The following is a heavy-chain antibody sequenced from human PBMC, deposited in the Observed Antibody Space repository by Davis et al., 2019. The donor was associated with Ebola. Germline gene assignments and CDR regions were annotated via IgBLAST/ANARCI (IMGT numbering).Heavy chain of an antibody. J-gene: IGHJ5*02. Sequence: PSETLSLTCAVYGGSFSGYYWSWIRQPPGKGLEWIGEINHSGSTNYNPSLKSRVTISVDTSKNQFSLKLSSVTAADTAVYYCARGHPLRPHNWFDPWGQGTLVTVSS. V-gene: IGHV4-34*01. CDR3: ARGHPLRPHNWFDP. D-gene: IGHD4-17*01. CDR1: GGSFSGYY. CDR2: INHSGST.